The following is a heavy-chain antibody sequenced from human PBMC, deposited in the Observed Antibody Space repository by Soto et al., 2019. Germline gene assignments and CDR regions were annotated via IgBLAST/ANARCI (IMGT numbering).Heavy chain of an antibody. V-gene: IGHV3-23*01. Sequence: PGGSLRLSCAASGVTFSGDAMSWVRQAPGKGLEWVSTISGSGGSTYYADSVKGRFTISRDNSKNTLYLQMNSLRAEDTAVYYCARDVNWNYTGVDYWGQGTLVTVSS. CDR3: ARDVNWNYTGVDY. J-gene: IGHJ4*02. CDR2: ISGSGGST. D-gene: IGHD1-7*01. CDR1: GVTFSGDA.